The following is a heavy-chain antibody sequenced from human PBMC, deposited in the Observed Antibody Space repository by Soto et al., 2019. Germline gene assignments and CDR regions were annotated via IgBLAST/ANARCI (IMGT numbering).Heavy chain of an antibody. D-gene: IGHD3-10*01. V-gene: IGHV3-33*01. J-gene: IGHJ6*02. Sequence: VQLVESGGGVVQPGRSLRLSCAASGFTFSSYGMHWVRQAPGKGLEWVAVIWYDGSNKYYADSVKGRFTISRDNSKNTLYLQMNSLRAEDTAVYYCARGSGSYASYYYYGMDVWGQGTTVTVSS. CDR3: ARGSGSYASYYYYGMDV. CDR1: GFTFSSYG. CDR2: IWYDGSNK.